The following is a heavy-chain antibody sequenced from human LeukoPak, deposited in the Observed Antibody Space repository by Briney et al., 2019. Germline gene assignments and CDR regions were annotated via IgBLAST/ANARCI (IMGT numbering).Heavy chain of an antibody. V-gene: IGHV3-53*04. Sequence: PRGSPRLSCAASGFTVSTNCMTWVRQAPGKGLEWVSTIYSGGTTYYADSVMGRFTISRHNSRNTLYLQMNSLRAEDTAVYYCARVDTVMAYYFDLWGQRTVVPVSS. CDR3: ARVDTVMAYYFDL. D-gene: IGHD5-18*01. CDR2: IYSGGTT. J-gene: IGHJ4*02. CDR1: GFTVSTNC.